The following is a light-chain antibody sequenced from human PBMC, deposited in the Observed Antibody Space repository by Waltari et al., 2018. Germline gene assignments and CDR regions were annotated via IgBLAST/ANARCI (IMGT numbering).Light chain of an antibody. J-gene: IGLJ1*01. CDR3: SSYAGGNNPYV. CDR1: RSDVGSYKY. V-gene: IGLV2-8*01. CDR2: EVS. Sequence: QSALTQPPSASGSRGQSVTISCTGTRSDVGSYKYVSWYQQYPGKAPKLLIYEVSKRPSGVSDRVSGSKSGNAASLTVSGLQADDEADYYCSSYAGGNNPYVFGTGTKVTVL.